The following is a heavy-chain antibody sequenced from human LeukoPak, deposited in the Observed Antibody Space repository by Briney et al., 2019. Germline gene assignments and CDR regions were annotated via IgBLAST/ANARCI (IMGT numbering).Heavy chain of an antibody. CDR2: IKQGGNEK. CDR1: GFTFSSSW. J-gene: IGHJ4*02. D-gene: IGHD3-10*01. CDR3: AKGSIWFGELLYAWDY. V-gene: IGHV3-7*01. Sequence: GGSLRLSCAASGFTFSSSWMTWVRQAPGKGLEWVANIKQGGNEKYYVDSVRGRFTVSRDNAKNSLYLQMNSLRAEDTAVYYCAKGSIWFGELLYAWDYWGQGTLVTVSS.